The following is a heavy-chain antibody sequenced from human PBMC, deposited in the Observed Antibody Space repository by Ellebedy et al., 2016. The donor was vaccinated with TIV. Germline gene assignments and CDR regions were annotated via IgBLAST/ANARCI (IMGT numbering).Heavy chain of an antibody. J-gene: IGHJ5*02. D-gene: IGHD3-3*01. CDR1: GGSFSGYY. V-gene: IGHV4-34*01. Sequence: MPSETLSLTCAVYGGSFSGYYWSWIRQPPGKGLEWIGEINHSGSTNYNPSLKSRVTISVDTSKNQFSLKLSSVTAADTAVYYCARGAIFGVVTRRYNWFDPWGQGTLVTVSS. CDR3: ARGAIFGVVTRRYNWFDP. CDR2: INHSGST.